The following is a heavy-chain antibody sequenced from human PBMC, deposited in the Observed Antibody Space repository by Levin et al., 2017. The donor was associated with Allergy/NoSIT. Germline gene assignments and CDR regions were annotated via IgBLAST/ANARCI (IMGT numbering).Heavy chain of an antibody. J-gene: IGHJ2*01. D-gene: IGHD1-26*01. CDR3: AREEWELRRNWYFDL. V-gene: IGHV4-34*01. Sequence: SQTLSLTCAVYGGSLSGSYWNWIRQSPGKGPEWIGEIKHSGSTNYNPSLKSRITMSVDRSKNQFSLEVNDVTAADPAVYYCAREEWELRRNWYFDLWGRGTLVTVSS. CDR1: GGSLSGSY. CDR2: IKHSGST.